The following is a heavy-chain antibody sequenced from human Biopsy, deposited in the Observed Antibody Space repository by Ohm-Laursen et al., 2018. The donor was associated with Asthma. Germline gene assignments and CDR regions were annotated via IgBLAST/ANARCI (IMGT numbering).Heavy chain of an antibody. CDR2: IYYSGST. Sequence: GTLSLTCTVSGGSIISSDYWSWIRQPPGKGLEWIDHIYYSGSTNYQPSLKSRVTISVDTSKNQFSLKLRSVTAADAAVYYCARGISRVTGLFDHFDSWGQGTLVTVSS. J-gene: IGHJ4*02. CDR1: GGSIISSDY. V-gene: IGHV4-59*01. CDR3: ARGISRVTGLFDHFDS. D-gene: IGHD2-21*02.